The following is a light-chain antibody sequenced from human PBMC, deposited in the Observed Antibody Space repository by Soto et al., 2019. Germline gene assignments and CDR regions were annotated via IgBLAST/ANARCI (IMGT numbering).Light chain of an antibody. CDR1: QYVSSSY. CDR3: QQYHIYSGT. Sequence: EIVLTQSPGTLSLSTGERATLSCRASQYVSSSYLAWYQQKPGQAPRLLIYGASSRATGIPDRFSGSGSGTEFTLTINSLQPDDFATYYCQQYHIYSGTFGQGTKVDI. J-gene: IGKJ1*01. CDR2: GAS. V-gene: IGKV3-20*01.